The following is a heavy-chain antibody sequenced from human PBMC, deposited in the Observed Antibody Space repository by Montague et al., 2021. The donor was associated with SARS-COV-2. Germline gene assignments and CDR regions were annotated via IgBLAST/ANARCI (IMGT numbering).Heavy chain of an antibody. CDR1: GFTFSSYG. CDR2: ISGGGDMT. J-gene: IGHJ4*02. V-gene: IGHV3-23*01. Sequence: LSCAASGFTFSSYGMFWVCQTPGKGLEWVSAISGGGDMTYYADSVKGRFTISRDNSKNTLYLQMNTLRAEDTAVYYCRVGNYYDSISDYWGQGTLVTVSS. CDR3: RVGNYYDSISDY. D-gene: IGHD3-22*01.